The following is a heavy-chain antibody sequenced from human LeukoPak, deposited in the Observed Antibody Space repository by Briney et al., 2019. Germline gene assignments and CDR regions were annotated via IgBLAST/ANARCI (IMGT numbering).Heavy chain of an antibody. CDR2: IYYSGST. CDR3: ARDRTGNNWFDP. Sequence: PSETLSLTCSVSGGSISNDYWSWIRLPPGKGLEWIGYIYYSGSTNYNPSLSNRVTISVDTSKNQFSLGLSSVTAADTAVYYCARDRTGNNWFDPWGQGTLVTVSS. D-gene: IGHD1-1*01. J-gene: IGHJ5*01. CDR1: GGSISNDY. V-gene: IGHV4-59*01.